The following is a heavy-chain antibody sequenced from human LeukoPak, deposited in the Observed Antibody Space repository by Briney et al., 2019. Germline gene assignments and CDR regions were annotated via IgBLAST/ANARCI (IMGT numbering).Heavy chain of an antibody. V-gene: IGHV3-48*03. CDR1: GFTFSTYE. Sequence: GGSLRLSCTASGFTFSTYEMNWVRQAPGKGLEWVSYISGSGSTIYYADSVKGRFTISRDNYKNTLYLQMNSLRAEDTAVYYCANVGVLLWFGESPNYYMDVWGKGTTVTISS. J-gene: IGHJ6*03. CDR2: ISGSGSTI. D-gene: IGHD3-10*01. CDR3: ANVGVLLWFGESPNYYMDV.